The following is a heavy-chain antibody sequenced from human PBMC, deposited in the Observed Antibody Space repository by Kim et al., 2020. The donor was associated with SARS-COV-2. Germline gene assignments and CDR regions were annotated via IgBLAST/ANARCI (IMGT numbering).Heavy chain of an antibody. V-gene: IGHV1-69*02. J-gene: IGHJ6*02. Sequence: SVKVSCKASGGTFSSYTISWVRQAPGQGLEWMGRIIPILGIANYAQKFQGRVTITADKSTSTAYMELSSLRSEDTAVYYCARGDDYGDYPFGIYGMDVWGQGTTVTVSS. D-gene: IGHD4-17*01. CDR3: ARGDDYGDYPFGIYGMDV. CDR1: GGTFSSYT. CDR2: IIPILGIA.